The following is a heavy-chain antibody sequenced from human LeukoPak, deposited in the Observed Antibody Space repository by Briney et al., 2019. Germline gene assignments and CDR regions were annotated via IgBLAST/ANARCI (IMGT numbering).Heavy chain of an antibody. Sequence: ASVKVSCKASGYTFTSYAMNWVRQAPGQGLEWMGWINTNTGNPTYAQGFTGRFVFSLDTSVSTAYLQISSLKAEDTAVYYCAREKNPYYDSNVAAFDIWGQGTMVTVSS. CDR2: INTNTGNP. V-gene: IGHV7-4-1*02. D-gene: IGHD3-22*01. CDR3: AREKNPYYDSNVAAFDI. CDR1: GYTFTSYA. J-gene: IGHJ3*02.